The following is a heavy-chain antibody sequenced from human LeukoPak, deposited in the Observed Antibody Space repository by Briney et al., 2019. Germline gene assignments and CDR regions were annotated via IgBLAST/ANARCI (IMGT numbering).Heavy chain of an antibody. D-gene: IGHD3-9*01. J-gene: IGHJ4*02. CDR2: ISAYNGNT. Sequence: ASVKVSCKASGYTFTSYGISWVRQAPGQGLEWMGWISAYNGNTNYAQKLQGRVTMTTDTSTSTAYMELRSLRSDDTAVYYCARDLAASYYDILTGYYTERYDYWGQGTLATVSS. CDR1: GYTFTSYG. CDR3: ARDLAASYYDILTGYYTERYDY. V-gene: IGHV1-18*01.